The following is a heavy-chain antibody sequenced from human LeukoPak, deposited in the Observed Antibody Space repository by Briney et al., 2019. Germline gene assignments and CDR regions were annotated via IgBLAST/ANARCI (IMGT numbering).Heavy chain of an antibody. J-gene: IGHJ4*02. D-gene: IGHD2-2*01. V-gene: IGHV4-59*01. CDR1: VGSISSYH. CDR3: ARALPATAMSFDY. CDR2: IYYSGST. Sequence: SETLSLTCTVSVGSISSYHWSWIRQPPWKGREWIGSIYYSGSTNYNPSLKSRVTISVDTSKNQFSLKLSSVTAADTAVYYCARALPATAMSFDYWGQGTLVTVSS.